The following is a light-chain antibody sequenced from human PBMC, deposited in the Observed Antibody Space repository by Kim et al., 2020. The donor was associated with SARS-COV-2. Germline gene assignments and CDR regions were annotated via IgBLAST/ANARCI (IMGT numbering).Light chain of an antibody. V-gene: IGKV3D-20*01. J-gene: IGKJ5*01. CDR3: QQYGRSPIT. Sequence: PGERATLSCWASQSVSSSYLAWYQQKPGLAPRLVMYDASRRATGIPDRFSGSGSGTDFTLSISRLESEDFAVYYCQQYGRSPITFGQGTRLEIK. CDR1: QSVSSSY. CDR2: DAS.